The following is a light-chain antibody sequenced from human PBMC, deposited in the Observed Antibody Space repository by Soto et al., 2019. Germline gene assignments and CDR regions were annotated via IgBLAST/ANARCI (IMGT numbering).Light chain of an antibody. Sequence: SSFSASTGDRVTITCRASQGISSYLAWYQQKPGKAPKLLIYAASTLQSGVPSRFSGSGSGTDFTLTISCLQSEDFATYYCQQYYSYPRTFGQGTKVDIK. CDR1: QGISSY. CDR3: QQYYSYPRT. J-gene: IGKJ1*01. V-gene: IGKV1-8*01. CDR2: AAS.